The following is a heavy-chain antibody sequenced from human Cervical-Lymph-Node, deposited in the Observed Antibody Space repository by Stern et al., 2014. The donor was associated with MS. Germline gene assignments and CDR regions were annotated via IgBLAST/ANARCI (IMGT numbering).Heavy chain of an antibody. V-gene: IGHV3-33*01. CDR3: ARSSSPSPYYYYGMDV. Sequence: EHLVESGGGVVQPGRSLRLSCAASGFTFSSYGMHWVRQAPGKGLEWGTVIWYDGSNKYYADSVKGRFTISRDNSKNTLYLQMNSLRAEDTAVYYCARSSSPSPYYYYGMDVWGQGTTVTVSS. CDR2: IWYDGSNK. CDR1: GFTFSSYG. D-gene: IGHD6-13*01. J-gene: IGHJ6*02.